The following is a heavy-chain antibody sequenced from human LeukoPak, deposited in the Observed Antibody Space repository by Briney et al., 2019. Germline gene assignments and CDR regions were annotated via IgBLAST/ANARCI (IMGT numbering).Heavy chain of an antibody. D-gene: IGHD3-10*01. CDR1: GFTFSSYG. CDR3: AKDKGYYGSGSYFYFDY. Sequence: PGGSLRLSCAASGFTFSSYGMHWVRQAPGKGLEWVAFIRYDGSNKYYADSVKGRFTISRDSSKNTLYLQMNSLRAEDTAVYYCAKDKGYYGSGSYFYFDYWGQGTLVTVSS. J-gene: IGHJ4*02. CDR2: IRYDGSNK. V-gene: IGHV3-30*02.